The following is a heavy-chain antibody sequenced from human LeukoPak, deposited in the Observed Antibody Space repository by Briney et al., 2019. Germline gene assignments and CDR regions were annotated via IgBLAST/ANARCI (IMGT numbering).Heavy chain of an antibody. J-gene: IGHJ4*02. CDR3: AKDRGSRFGELVPGY. CDR2: IRYDGSNK. CDR1: GFTFSSYG. V-gene: IGHV3-30*02. D-gene: IGHD3-10*01. Sequence: GGSLRPSCAASGFTFSSYGMHWVRQAPGKGLEWVAFIRYDGSNKYYADSVKGRFTISRDNSKNTLYLQMNSLRAEDTAVYYCAKDRGSRFGELVPGYWGQGTLVTVSS.